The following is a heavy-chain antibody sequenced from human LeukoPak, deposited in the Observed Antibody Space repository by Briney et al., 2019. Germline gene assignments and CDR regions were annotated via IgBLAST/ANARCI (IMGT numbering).Heavy chain of an antibody. V-gene: IGHV3-23*01. CDR3: AKESRGYYDSSGYPDY. Sequence: GGSLRLSCAASGFTFSSYAMSWVRQAPGKGLEWVSAISGSGGSTYHADSVKGRFTISRDNSKNTLYLQMNSLRAEDTAVYYCAKESRGYYDSSGYPDYWGQGTLVTVSS. CDR1: GFTFSSYA. D-gene: IGHD3-22*01. CDR2: ISGSGGST. J-gene: IGHJ4*02.